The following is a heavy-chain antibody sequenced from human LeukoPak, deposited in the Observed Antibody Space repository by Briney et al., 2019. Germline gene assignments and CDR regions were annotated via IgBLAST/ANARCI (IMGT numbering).Heavy chain of an antibody. CDR2: ISSSSSYI. V-gene: IGHV3-21*01. J-gene: IGHJ6*03. Sequence: PGGSLRLSCAASGFTFSSYSMNWVRQAPGKGLEWVSSISSSSSYIYYADSVKGRFTISRDNAKNSLYLQMNSLRAEDTAVYYCARDSSLGSWYKLGYYYYYMDVWGKGTTVTVSS. D-gene: IGHD6-13*01. CDR3: ARDSSLGSWYKLGYYYYYMDV. CDR1: GFTFSSYS.